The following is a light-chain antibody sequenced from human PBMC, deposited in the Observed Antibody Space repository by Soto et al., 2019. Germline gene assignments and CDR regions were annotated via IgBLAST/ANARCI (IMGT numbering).Light chain of an antibody. Sequence: EIVLTQSPGTLSLSPGERATLSCRASQSVARSYLARYQQIPGQAPRLLIYGASSGATGIPDRFSGSGSGTDFTLTISRLEPEDFAVYYCQQYGSSPRTFGQGTKVDIK. CDR2: GAS. J-gene: IGKJ1*01. CDR3: QQYGSSPRT. V-gene: IGKV3-20*01. CDR1: QSVARSY.